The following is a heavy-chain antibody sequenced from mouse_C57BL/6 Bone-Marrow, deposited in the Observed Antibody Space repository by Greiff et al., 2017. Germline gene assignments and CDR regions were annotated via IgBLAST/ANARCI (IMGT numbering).Heavy chain of an antibody. CDR2: IYPGGGYT. CDR1: GYTFTNYW. CDR3: ASGPYYFDY. Sequence: QVQLKQSGAELVRPGTSVTMSCKASGYTFTNYWIGWAKQRPGHGLEWIGDIYPGGGYTNYNEKFKGKATLTADKSSSTAYMQFSSLTSEDSAIYYCASGPYYFDYWGQGTTLTVSS. V-gene: IGHV1-63*01. J-gene: IGHJ2*01. D-gene: IGHD3-1*01.